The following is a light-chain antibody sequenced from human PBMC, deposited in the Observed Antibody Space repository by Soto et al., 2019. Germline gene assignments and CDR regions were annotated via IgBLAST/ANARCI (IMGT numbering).Light chain of an antibody. CDR3: NSYTTLSNRV. Sequence: QSVLTQPASVSGSPGQSITISCTGTSSDIGAYNYVSWYQQHPGKAPKLLIYEVTNRPSGVSDRFSGSKSGTTASLTISGLQAEDEANYYCNSYTTLSNRVFGTGTKLTVL. CDR1: SSDIGAYNY. J-gene: IGLJ1*01. CDR2: EVT. V-gene: IGLV2-14*01.